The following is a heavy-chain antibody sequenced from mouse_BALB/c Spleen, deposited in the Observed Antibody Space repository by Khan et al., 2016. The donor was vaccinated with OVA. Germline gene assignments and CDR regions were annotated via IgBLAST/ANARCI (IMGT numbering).Heavy chain of an antibody. CDR2: ISTYYGNI. V-gene: IGHV1S137*01. D-gene: IGHD1-1*02. Sequence: QIQLVQSGPEPVRPGASVKISCTGSGYTFADSGMHWVRQSPAKGLEWIGVISTYYGNIKYNPKFEGRATMTVDKSSNTAYLELARLTSEESAVDICTSYGVREVTNWGQGTMVTVSA. J-gene: IGHJ3*01. CDR1: GYTFADSG. CDR3: TSYGVREVTN.